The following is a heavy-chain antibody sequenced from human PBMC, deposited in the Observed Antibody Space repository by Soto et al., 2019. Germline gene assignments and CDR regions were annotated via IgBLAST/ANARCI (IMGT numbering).Heavy chain of an antibody. V-gene: IGHV4-4*02. CDR1: GDSISSTNW. J-gene: IGHJ4*02. CDR2: IYYSGST. Sequence: TLSLTCAVSGDSISSTNWWSWVRQSPGKGLEWIGYIYYSGSTNYNPSLKSRVTISVDTSKNQFSLKLSSVTAADTAVYNCVSGYPWVGFDYWGQATLVTVSS. D-gene: IGHD5-18*01. CDR3: VSGYPWVGFDY.